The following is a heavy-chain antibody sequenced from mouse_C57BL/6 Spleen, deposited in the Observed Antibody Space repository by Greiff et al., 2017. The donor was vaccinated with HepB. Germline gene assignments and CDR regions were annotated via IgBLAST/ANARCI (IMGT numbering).Heavy chain of an antibody. Sequence: QVQLQQSGPELVKPGASVKISCKASGYAFSSSWINWVKQRPGKGLEWIGRIYPGDGDTNYNGKFKGKATLTADKSSSTAYMQLSSLTSEDSAVYFCARGGDYYGSLPFDYWGQGTTLTVSS. CDR2: IYPGDGDT. V-gene: IGHV1-82*01. D-gene: IGHD1-1*01. CDR3: ARGGDYYGSLPFDY. CDR1: GYAFSSSW. J-gene: IGHJ2*01.